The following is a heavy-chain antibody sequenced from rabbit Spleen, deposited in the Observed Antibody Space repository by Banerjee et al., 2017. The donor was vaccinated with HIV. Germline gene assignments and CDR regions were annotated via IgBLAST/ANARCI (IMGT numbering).Heavy chain of an antibody. D-gene: IGHD2-1*01. CDR3: VRDQAGDADYGPYYLNF. J-gene: IGHJ4*01. Sequence: QEQLVESGGGLVQPGGSLKLSCKASGFDFSSYGVSWVRQPPGKGLEWIGYIDPLFGSTYYANWVNGRFSISRENTQNTVYLQLNSLTAADTATYFCVRDQAGDADYGPYYLNFWGPGTLVTVS. CDR1: GFDFSSYG. V-gene: IGHV1S47*01. CDR2: IDPLFGST.